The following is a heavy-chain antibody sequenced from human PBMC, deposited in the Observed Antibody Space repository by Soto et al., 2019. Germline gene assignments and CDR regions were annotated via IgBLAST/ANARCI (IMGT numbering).Heavy chain of an antibody. CDR2: IIPIFGTA. J-gene: IGHJ6*02. D-gene: IGHD3-3*01. CDR3: AKVYDFWSGYWDV. V-gene: IGHV1-69*06. Sequence: ASVKVSCKASGGTFSSYAISWVRQAPGQGLEWMGGIIPIFGTANYAQKFQGRVTITADKSTSTAYMELSSLRSEDTAVYYCAKVYDFWSGYWDVWGQGTTVTVSS. CDR1: GGTFSSYA.